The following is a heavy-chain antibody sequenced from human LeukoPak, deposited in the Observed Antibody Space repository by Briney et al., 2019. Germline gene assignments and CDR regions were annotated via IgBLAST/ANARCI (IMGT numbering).Heavy chain of an antibody. J-gene: IGHJ4*02. CDR1: GGSISSGGYY. Sequence: SQTLSLTCTVSGGSISSGGYYWSWIRHQPGKGLEWIGYIYYSGGTDYNPSLKSRLAISVDTSKNQFSLKVTSVTAADTAVYCCARGRSAAGNFDYWGQGTLVTVSS. V-gene: IGHV4-31*03. CDR3: ARGRSAAGNFDY. D-gene: IGHD6-13*01. CDR2: IYYSGGT.